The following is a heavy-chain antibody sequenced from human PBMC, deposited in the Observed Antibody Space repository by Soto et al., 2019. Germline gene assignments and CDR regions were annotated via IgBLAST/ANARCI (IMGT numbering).Heavy chain of an antibody. Sequence: SQTLSLTCAISGDSVSSNSAAWNWIRQSPSRGLEWLGRTYYRSKWYNDYAVSVKSRITINPDTSKNQFSLQLNSVTPEDTAVYYCARATREIYSSSSYWFDPWGRGTLVTVSS. D-gene: IGHD6-6*01. CDR3: ARATREIYSSSSYWFDP. J-gene: IGHJ5*02. CDR1: GDSVSSNSAA. CDR2: TYYRSKWYN. V-gene: IGHV6-1*01.